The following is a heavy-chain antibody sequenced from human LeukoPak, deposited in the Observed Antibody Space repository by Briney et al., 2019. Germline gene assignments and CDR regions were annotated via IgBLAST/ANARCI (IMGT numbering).Heavy chain of an antibody. V-gene: IGHV3-30*18. J-gene: IGHJ4*02. Sequence: PGGSLRLSCAASGFTLSSYWMSWVRQAPGKGLEWVAVISYDGSNKYYADSVKGRFTISRDNSKNTLYLQMNSLRAEDTAVYYCAKVMIGSTIFGVGPMGLDYWGQGTLVTVSS. CDR2: ISYDGSNK. CDR1: GFTLSSYW. D-gene: IGHD3-3*01. CDR3: AKVMIGSTIFGVGPMGLDY.